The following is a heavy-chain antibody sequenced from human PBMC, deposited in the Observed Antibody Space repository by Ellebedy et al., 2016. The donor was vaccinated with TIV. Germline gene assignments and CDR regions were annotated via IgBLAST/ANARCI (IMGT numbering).Heavy chain of an antibody. Sequence: AASVQVSCKASGYTFTSYAMHWVRQAPGQRLEWMGWINAGNGNTKYSQKFQGRVTITRDTSASTAYMELSSLRSEDTAVYYCARDGGSSGYYGYWGQGTLVTVSS. CDR1: GYTFTSYA. D-gene: IGHD3-22*01. J-gene: IGHJ4*02. CDR3: ARDGGSSGYYGY. CDR2: INAGNGNT. V-gene: IGHV1-3*01.